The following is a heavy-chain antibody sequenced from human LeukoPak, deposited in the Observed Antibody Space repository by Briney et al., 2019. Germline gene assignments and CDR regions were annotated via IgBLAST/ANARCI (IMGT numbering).Heavy chain of an antibody. Sequence: GRSLSLSCAASGFTFSSYGMHWVRQAPGKGLEWVAVISYDGSNKYYADSVKGRFTISRDNSKNTLYLQMNSLRAEDTAVYYCAKGLGIDYWGQGTLVTVSS. CDR3: AKGLGIDY. CDR1: GFTFSSYG. J-gene: IGHJ4*02. D-gene: IGHD3/OR15-3a*01. V-gene: IGHV3-30*18. CDR2: ISYDGSNK.